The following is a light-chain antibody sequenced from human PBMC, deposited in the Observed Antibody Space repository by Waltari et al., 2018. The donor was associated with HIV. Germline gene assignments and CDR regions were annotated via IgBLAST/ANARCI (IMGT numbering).Light chain of an antibody. CDR2: RNN. Sequence: QSVLTQPPSASGTPGQRVTISCSGSNSNIGSYYVYWYQQLPGTAPKLLIYRNNQRPSGVPDRFSGSKSGTSASLAISGLRSEDEADYYCAAWTDSLSGVVFGGGTKLSVL. V-gene: IGLV1-47*01. CDR3: AAWTDSLSGVV. CDR1: NSNIGSYY. J-gene: IGLJ2*01.